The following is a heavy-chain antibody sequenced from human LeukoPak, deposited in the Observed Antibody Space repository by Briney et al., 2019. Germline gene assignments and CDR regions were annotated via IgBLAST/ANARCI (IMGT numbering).Heavy chain of an antibody. V-gene: IGHV4-39*01. J-gene: IGHJ4*02. Sequence: SQTLSLTCTVSGDSISSTSHYWDWIRQPPGKGLEWIGNIYFTGSTYYNPSLKSRVTISVDTSKNQFSLKLSSVTAADTAVYYCARGGDYGDYVLYYWGQGTLVTVSS. CDR3: ARGGDYGDYVLYY. CDR1: GDSISSTSHY. CDR2: IYFTGST. D-gene: IGHD4-17*01.